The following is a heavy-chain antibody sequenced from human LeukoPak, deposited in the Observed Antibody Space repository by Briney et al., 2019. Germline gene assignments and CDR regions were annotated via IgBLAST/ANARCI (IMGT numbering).Heavy chain of an antibody. J-gene: IGHJ5*02. V-gene: IGHV4-34*01. D-gene: IGHD3-10*01. CDR3: ARREFPENYDSGSNSKNEYPLANWFDP. CDR2: INHSGST. CDR1: GGSFSGYY. Sequence: SETLSLTCAVYGGSFSGYYWSWIRQPPGKGLEWIGEINHSGSTNYNLSLRSRVTISVDTSKSQFSLKLSSVTAADTAVYYCARREFPENYDSGSNSKNEYPLANWFDPWGQGTLVTVSS.